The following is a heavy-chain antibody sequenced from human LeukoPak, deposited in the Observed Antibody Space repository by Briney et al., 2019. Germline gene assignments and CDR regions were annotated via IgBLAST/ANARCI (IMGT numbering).Heavy chain of an antibody. CDR3: AKVEAAADSFDY. J-gene: IGHJ4*02. V-gene: IGHV3-23*01. CDR2: ISGSGGST. D-gene: IGHD6-13*01. CDR1: GFTFSSYA. Sequence: PGGSLRLSCAASGFTFSSYAMSWVRQAPEKGLEWVSAISGSGGSTYYADSAKGRFTISRDNSKNTLYLQMNSLRAEDTAVYYCAKVEAAADSFDYWGQGTLVTVSS.